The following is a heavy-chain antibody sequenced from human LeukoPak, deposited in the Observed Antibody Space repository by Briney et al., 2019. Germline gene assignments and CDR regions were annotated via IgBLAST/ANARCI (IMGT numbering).Heavy chain of an antibody. J-gene: IGHJ4*02. V-gene: IGHV4-59*01. Sequence: SETLFLTCTVSGGSISSYYWSWIRQPPGKGLEWIGYIYYSGSTNYNPSLKSRVTISVDTSKNQFSLKLSSVTAADTAVYYCARGGNDFWSGYYKIDYWGQGTLVTVSS. D-gene: IGHD3-3*01. CDR3: ARGGNDFWSGYYKIDY. CDR1: GGSISSYY. CDR2: IYYSGST.